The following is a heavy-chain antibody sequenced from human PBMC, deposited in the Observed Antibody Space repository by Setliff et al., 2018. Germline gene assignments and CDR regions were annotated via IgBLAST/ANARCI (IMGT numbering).Heavy chain of an antibody. CDR1: GYNFAESI. V-gene: IGHV1-18*01. J-gene: IGHJ6*02. CDR2: ISVHSGNT. D-gene: IGHD3-10*01. CDR3: ARVVYYASGSSLSYGMDV. Sequence: ASVKVSCKASGYNFAESIVSWVRQAPGQGLEWMGWISVHSGNTFYAPKFQGRVTMTTDTSTNTVFMELRSLRSDDTAMFYCARVVYYASGSSLSYGMDVWGQGTAVTVSS.